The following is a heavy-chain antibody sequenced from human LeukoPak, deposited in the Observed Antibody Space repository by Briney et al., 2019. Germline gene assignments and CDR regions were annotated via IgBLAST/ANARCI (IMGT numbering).Heavy chain of an antibody. Sequence: ASVKVSCKASGYTFTSYDINWVRQATGRGLEWMGRMNPNSGNTGYAQKFQGRVTMTRNTSISTAYMELSSLRSEDTAVYYCAREPLYGSGSYYKDYWGQGTLVTVSS. V-gene: IGHV1-8*01. CDR2: MNPNSGNT. D-gene: IGHD3-10*01. J-gene: IGHJ4*02. CDR1: GYTFTSYD. CDR3: AREPLYGSGSYYKDY.